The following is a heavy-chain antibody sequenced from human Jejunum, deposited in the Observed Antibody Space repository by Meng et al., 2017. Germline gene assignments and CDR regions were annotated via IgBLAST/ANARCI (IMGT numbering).Heavy chain of an antibody. Sequence: GESLKISCAASGFTFSSYSMNWVRQAPGKGLEWVSSISSGSTYIYYADSVKGRFTVSRDNAKNSLYLQMNSLRADDTAVYYCARKMYSSNWHENSLCDYWGQGTLVTVSS. CDR1: GFTFSSYS. CDR2: ISSGSTYI. J-gene: IGHJ4*02. D-gene: IGHD6-13*01. CDR3: ARKMYSSNWHENSLCDY. V-gene: IGHV3-21*01.